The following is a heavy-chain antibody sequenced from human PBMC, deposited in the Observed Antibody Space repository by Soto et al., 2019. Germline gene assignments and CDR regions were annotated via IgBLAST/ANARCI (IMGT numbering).Heavy chain of an antibody. J-gene: IGHJ5*01. V-gene: IGHV1-18*04. CDR2: VSPSYGKT. CDR3: AGEGVPIATLPDNCFAS. Sequence: QVHLVQSGAEAKKPGASVKVSCKASNYTFINYGIGWVRQAPGHGLAWMGWVSPSYGKTYYAHKFQGRVTMTTGTSTGTVYVELRRLRPDGTAVYFCAGEGVPIATLPDNCFASWGQGTLVTVSS. CDR1: NYTFINYG. D-gene: IGHD2-21*01.